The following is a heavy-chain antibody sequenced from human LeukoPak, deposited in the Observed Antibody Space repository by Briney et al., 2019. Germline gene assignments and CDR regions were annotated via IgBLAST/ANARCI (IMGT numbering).Heavy chain of an antibody. CDR3: ARVTVAGTVFDY. Sequence: SETLSLTCTVSGGSISSGGYYWSWIRQPPGKGLEWIGYIYHSGSTYFNPSLKSRVTISVDMSKNQFSLRLSSVTAADTAVYYCARVTVAGTVFDYWGQGTLVTVSS. J-gene: IGHJ4*02. CDR1: GGSISSGGYY. V-gene: IGHV4-30-2*01. CDR2: IYHSGST. D-gene: IGHD6-19*01.